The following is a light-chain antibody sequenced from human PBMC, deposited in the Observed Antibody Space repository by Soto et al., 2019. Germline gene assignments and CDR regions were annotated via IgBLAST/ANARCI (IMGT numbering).Light chain of an antibody. CDR3: QQYSKWRT. Sequence: DIQMTQSPSTLSASVGDTVTITCRASQSVSTWLAWYQQTPGKAPKLLMYDASTLESGAPARFSGSGSGTEFTLTISSLQSEDFAVYYCQQYSKWRTFGQGTKVDI. V-gene: IGKV1-5*01. J-gene: IGKJ1*01. CDR2: DAS. CDR1: QSVSTW.